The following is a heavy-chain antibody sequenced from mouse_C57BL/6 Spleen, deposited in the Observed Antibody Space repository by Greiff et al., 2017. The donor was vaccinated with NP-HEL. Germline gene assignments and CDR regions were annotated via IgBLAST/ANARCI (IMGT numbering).Heavy chain of an antibody. D-gene: IGHD2-12*01. CDR3: ARHDYSYAWFAY. V-gene: IGHV5-2*01. Sequence: DVHLVESGGGLVQPGESLKLSCESTEYEFPSHDMSWVRKTPEKRLELVAAITSDGGSTYYPDTMERRFIISRDNTKKTLYLQMSSLRSEDTALYYCARHDYSYAWFAYWGQGTLVTVSA. CDR1: EYEFPSHD. CDR2: ITSDGGST. J-gene: IGHJ3*01.